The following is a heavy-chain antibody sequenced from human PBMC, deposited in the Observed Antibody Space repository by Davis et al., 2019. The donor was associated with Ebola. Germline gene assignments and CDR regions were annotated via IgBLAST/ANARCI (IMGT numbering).Heavy chain of an antibody. CDR2: INAGNGNT. CDR1: GYTFTSYA. Sequence: ASVKVSCKASGYTFTSYAMHWVRQAPGQRLEWMGWINAGNGNTKYSQKFQGRVTITRDTSASTAYMELSSLRSEDTAVYYCARDMERITVTRRGYYYYGMDVWGQGTTVTVSS. CDR3: ARDMERITVTRRGYYYYGMDV. J-gene: IGHJ6*02. D-gene: IGHD4-17*01. V-gene: IGHV1-3*01.